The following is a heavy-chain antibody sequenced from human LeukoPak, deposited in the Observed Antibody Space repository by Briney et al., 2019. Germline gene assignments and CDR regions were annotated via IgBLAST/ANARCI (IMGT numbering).Heavy chain of an antibody. CDR2: ISSSGSTI. V-gene: IGHV3-48*03. J-gene: IGHJ4*02. CDR1: GFTFSTYE. D-gene: IGHD6-19*01. Sequence: PGGSLRLSCAASGFTFSTYEMNWVRQAPGKGLEWLSYISSSGSTIYYADSVKGRFTISRDNAKNSLFLQMNSLRAEDTAVYYCARDHRRLTYFDYWGQGTLVTVSS. CDR3: ARDHRRLTYFDY.